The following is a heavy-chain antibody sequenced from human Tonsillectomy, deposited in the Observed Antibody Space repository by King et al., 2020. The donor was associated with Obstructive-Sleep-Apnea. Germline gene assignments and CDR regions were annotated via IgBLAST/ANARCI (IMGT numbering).Heavy chain of an antibody. Sequence: VQLVQSGAEVKKPGASVKVSCKASGYTFTTYYMHWVRQAPGQGLEWMGIINPSGSSATYAQKFKGIATMTRDTSPSTVYMELSSLRSEDTAIYYCARGEAAAGSFDYWGQGTPVTVSS. V-gene: IGHV1-46*01. CDR1: GYTFTTYY. CDR3: ARGEAAAGSFDY. D-gene: IGHD6-13*01. CDR2: INPSGSSA. J-gene: IGHJ4*02.